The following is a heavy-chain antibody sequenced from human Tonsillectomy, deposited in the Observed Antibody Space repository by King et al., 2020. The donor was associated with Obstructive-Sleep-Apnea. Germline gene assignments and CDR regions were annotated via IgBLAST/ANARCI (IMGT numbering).Heavy chain of an antibody. CDR3: ARRKWAWFFDI. V-gene: IGHV5-51*01. J-gene: IGHJ2*01. D-gene: IGHD2-8*01. CDR1: GYSFTTYW. CDR2: IYPGDSDT. Sequence: VQLVESGAEVKKPGESLKISCKVSGYSFTTYWIGWVRQMPGKGLEWVGIIYPGDSDTRYSPSFQVQVTISADKSISTAYLQWSSLKASDNAIYYCARRKWAWFFDIWGRGTLVTVSS.